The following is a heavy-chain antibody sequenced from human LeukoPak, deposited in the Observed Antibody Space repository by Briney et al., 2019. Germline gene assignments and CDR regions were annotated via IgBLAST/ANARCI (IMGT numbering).Heavy chain of an antibody. CDR3: AKDLLPHQMLLFSAYMDV. CDR2: ITWNSASV. V-gene: IGHV3-9*01. Sequence: PVRSLRLSCAASGFNFNDYGMHWVRQAPGKGLEWVSGITWNSASVGYAASLKGRFTISRDNAKNSLYLQMNRLRAEDTALYYCAKDLLPHQMLLFSAYMDVWGKGTTVTVSS. CDR1: GFNFNDYG. D-gene: IGHD2-15*01. J-gene: IGHJ6*03.